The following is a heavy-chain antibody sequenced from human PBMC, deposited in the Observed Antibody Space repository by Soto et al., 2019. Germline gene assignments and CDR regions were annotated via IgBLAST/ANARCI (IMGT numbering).Heavy chain of an antibody. J-gene: IGHJ5*02. CDR1: GYTFTSYG. Sequence: QVQLVQSGAEVKKPGASVKVSCKASGYTFTSYGISWVRQAPGQGLEWMGWISACNGNTNYAQKLQGRVTMTTDTSTSTAYMELRSLRSDDTAVYYCARHCSSTSCYEGGWFDPWGQGTLVTVSS. V-gene: IGHV1-18*01. CDR2: ISACNGNT. D-gene: IGHD2-2*01. CDR3: ARHCSSTSCYEGGWFDP.